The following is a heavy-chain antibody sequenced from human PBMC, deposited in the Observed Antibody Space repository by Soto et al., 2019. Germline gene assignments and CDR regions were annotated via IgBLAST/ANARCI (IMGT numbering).Heavy chain of an antibody. V-gene: IGHV3-23*01. CDR1: GFTFSSYA. CDR2: ISGSGGST. D-gene: IGHD4-17*01. Sequence: EVQLLESGGGLVQPGGSLRLSCAASGFTFSSYAMSWVRQAPGKGLEWVSAISGSGGSTYYADSVKGRFTISRDNSKNTLYLQMNSLRAEGTAVYYWAKLVDYGRYFDLWGRGTLVTVSS. J-gene: IGHJ2*01. CDR3: AKLVDYGRYFDL.